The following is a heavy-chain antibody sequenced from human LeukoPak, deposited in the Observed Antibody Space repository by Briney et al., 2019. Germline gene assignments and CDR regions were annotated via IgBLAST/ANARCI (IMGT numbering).Heavy chain of an antibody. Sequence: ASVKVSCKASGYTFTSYGISWVRQAPGQGLEWMGWISAYNGNTNYAQKLQGRVTMTTDTSTSTAYMELRSLRSDDTAVYHCVVVVTARDFDYWGQGTLVTVSS. D-gene: IGHD2-21*02. J-gene: IGHJ4*02. CDR3: VVVVTARDFDY. CDR1: GYTFTSYG. V-gene: IGHV1-18*01. CDR2: ISAYNGNT.